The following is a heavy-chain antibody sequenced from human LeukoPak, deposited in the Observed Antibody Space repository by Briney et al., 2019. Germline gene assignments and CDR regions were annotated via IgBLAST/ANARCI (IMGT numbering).Heavy chain of an antibody. Sequence: SETLSLTCTVSGGSISSYYWSWIRQHPGKGLEWIGYIYYSGSTYYNPSLKSRVTISVDTSKNQFSLKLSSVTAADTAVYYCARSLGGDFWSGYSGYYYGMDVWGQGTTVTVSS. CDR3: ARSLGGDFWSGYSGYYYGMDV. CDR1: GGSISSYY. CDR2: IYYSGST. D-gene: IGHD3-3*01. V-gene: IGHV4-59*06. J-gene: IGHJ6*02.